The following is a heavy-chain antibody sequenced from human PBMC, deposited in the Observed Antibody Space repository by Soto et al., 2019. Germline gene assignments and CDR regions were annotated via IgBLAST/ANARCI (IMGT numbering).Heavy chain of an antibody. Sequence: SETLSLTCTVSGGSISSGGYYWSWIRQHPGKGLEWIGYINYSGSTYYNPSLKSRVTISVDTSKNQFSLKLSSVTAADTAVYYCARAAVADPEGEYYFDYWGQGTLVTVSS. CDR3: ARAAVADPEGEYYFDY. V-gene: IGHV4-31*03. CDR2: INYSGST. J-gene: IGHJ4*02. D-gene: IGHD6-19*01. CDR1: GGSISSGGYY.